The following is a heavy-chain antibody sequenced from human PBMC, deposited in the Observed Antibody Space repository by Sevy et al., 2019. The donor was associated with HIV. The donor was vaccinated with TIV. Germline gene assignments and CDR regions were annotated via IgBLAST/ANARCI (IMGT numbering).Heavy chain of an antibody. CDR1: GFTFDDYT. D-gene: IGHD3-10*01. CDR2: ISWDGGST. J-gene: IGHJ4*02. CDR3: AKDGLRGGSGSFDY. V-gene: IGHV3-43*01. Sequence: GGSLRLSCAASGFTFDDYTMHWVRQAQGKGLEWVSLISWDGGSTYYADSVKGRFTISRDNSKNSLYLQMNSLRTEDTALYYCAKDGLRGGSGSFDYWGQGTLVTVSS.